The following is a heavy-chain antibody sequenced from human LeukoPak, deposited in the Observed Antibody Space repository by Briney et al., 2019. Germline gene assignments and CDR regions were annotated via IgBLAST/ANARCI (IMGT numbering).Heavy chain of an antibody. CDR3: AKDTKSGVVTPFDL. CDR1: GFTFSSYA. J-gene: IGHJ4*02. Sequence: PVRSLCLSCAASGFTFSSYAMSWVRQAPGKGLEWVSAISGSVGRPYYADSVTGRFSISRDNSKNTLDLQMNSLRAEDTAVYYCAKDTKSGVVTPFDLWGRGTLVTVSS. D-gene: IGHD3-3*01. V-gene: IGHV3-23*01. CDR2: ISGSVGRP.